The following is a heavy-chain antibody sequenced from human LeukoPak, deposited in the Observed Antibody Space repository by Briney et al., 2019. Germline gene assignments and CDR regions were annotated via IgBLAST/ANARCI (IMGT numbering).Heavy chain of an antibody. CDR2: VYHSGTT. V-gene: IGHV4-39*07. CDR1: GGSIISSDYY. J-gene: IGHJ3*02. D-gene: IGHD1-20*01. Sequence: SETLSLTCTVSGGSIISSDYYWGWIRQPPGQALEWIGNVYHSGTTYYNPSLKSRVTISVDTSKNQFSLKLSSVTAADTAVYYCARGRYNWNDDAFDIWGQGTMVTVSS. CDR3: ARGRYNWNDDAFDI.